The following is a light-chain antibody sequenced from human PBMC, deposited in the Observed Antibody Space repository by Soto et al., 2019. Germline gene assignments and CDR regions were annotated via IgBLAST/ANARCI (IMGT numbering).Light chain of an antibody. V-gene: IGKV1-39*01. CDR2: AAS. CDR1: QTISSY. Sequence: DIPMTQSPSSLSASVGDRVTITCRASQTISSYLNWYQKKPGKAPKLLIYAASSLQSGVPSRFGGSGSGTDFTLTISSLQPEDFATYYCQQSYSSPFTFGGGTDVEIK. CDR3: QQSYSSPFT. J-gene: IGKJ4*01.